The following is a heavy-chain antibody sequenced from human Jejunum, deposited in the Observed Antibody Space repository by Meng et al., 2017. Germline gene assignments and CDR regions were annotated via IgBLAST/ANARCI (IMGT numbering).Heavy chain of an antibody. CDR2: IKNDGIEK. V-gene: IGHV3-7*01. D-gene: IGHD3-3*01. CDR3: ARLEWLYFDY. Sequence: GESLKISCAASGFTFSNYWISWVRQAPGKGLEWVAHIKNDGIEKYYVDSVKGRFAISREDAKTSVYLQMNSLRAEDTAVYYCARLEWLYFDYWGQGTLVTVSS. J-gene: IGHJ4*02. CDR1: GFTFSNYW.